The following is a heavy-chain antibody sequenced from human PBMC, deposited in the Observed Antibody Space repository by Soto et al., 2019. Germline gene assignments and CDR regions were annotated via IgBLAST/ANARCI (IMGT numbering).Heavy chain of an antibody. D-gene: IGHD1-26*01. CDR2: ITYDGSHK. V-gene: IGHV3-30*18. Sequence: QVQLEESGGGVVQPGRSLRLSCAASGFTFSSHGMHWVRQAPGKGLECVAVITYDGSHKYYADSVKGRFTISRDNSKNMLYLQMNSLRPEDTAVYYCANEVEGYWDFDLWGRCTLVTVSS. CDR1: GFTFSSHG. J-gene: IGHJ2*01. CDR3: ANEVEGYWDFDL.